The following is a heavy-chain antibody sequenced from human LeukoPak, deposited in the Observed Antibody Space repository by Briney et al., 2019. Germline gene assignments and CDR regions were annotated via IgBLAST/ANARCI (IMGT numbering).Heavy chain of an antibody. CDR2: ISYDGSNK. J-gene: IGHJ4*02. V-gene: IGHV3-30*18. D-gene: IGHD6-19*01. CDR1: GFTFSSYG. Sequence: PGGSLRLSCAASGFTFSSYGMHWVRQAPGKGLEWVAVISYDGSNKYYADSVKGRFTISRDNSKNTLYLQMNSLRAEDTAVYYCAKVRGYRSGWSDYWGQGTLVTVSS. CDR3: AKVRGYRSGWSDY.